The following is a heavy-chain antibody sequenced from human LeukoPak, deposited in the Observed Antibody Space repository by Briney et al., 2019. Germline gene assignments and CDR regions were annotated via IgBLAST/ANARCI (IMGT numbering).Heavy chain of an antibody. V-gene: IGHV1-18*01. CDR1: AFTFTNYG. D-gene: IGHD3-10*01. Sequence: WASVKVSCKASAFTFTNYGFSWVRQAPGQGLEWLGWVSAYNGKTNYTQKLQGRVTMTTDTSTSTAYKELRSLRSDDTAVYYCAREVYFGSGIDYFYGMDVWGQGTNVTVSS. CDR3: AREVYFGSGIDYFYGMDV. CDR2: VSAYNGKT. J-gene: IGHJ6*02.